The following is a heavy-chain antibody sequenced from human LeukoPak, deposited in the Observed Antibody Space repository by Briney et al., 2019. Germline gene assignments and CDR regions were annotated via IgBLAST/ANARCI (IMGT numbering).Heavy chain of an antibody. J-gene: IGHJ5*02. CDR3: AFGDYYRLDP. V-gene: IGHV4-4*02. CDR1: GGSINSNNW. CDR2: IHNSGST. Sequence: SETLSLTCAVSGGSINSNNWWSWVRQSPGKGLEWIGEIHNSGSTNCNPSLKSRLTLSIDNSKNQFSLTLSSVTAADTAVYYCAFGDYYRLDPWGQGTLVTVSS. D-gene: IGHD3-16*02.